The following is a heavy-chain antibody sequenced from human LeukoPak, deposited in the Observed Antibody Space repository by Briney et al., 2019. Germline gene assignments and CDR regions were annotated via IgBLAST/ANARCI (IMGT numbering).Heavy chain of an antibody. J-gene: IGHJ3*02. CDR2: INPSSGDT. CDR3: ARDPGYSYAFDI. CDR1: GYTFTAHY. Sequence: ASVKVSCKASGYTFTAHYMHWVRQAPGQGLEWMGRINPSSGDTEYGQRFQGRVTLTRDTSSSTANMELRRLRSGDTAVYYCARDPGYSYAFDIWGQGTVVIVSS. V-gene: IGHV1-2*06. D-gene: IGHD2-21*01.